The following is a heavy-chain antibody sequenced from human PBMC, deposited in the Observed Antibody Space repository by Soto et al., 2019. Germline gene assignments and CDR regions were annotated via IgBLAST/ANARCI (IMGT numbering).Heavy chain of an antibody. CDR3: SRYSATGNTWNYIDY. D-gene: IGHD1-1*01. Sequence: SLTNTVSGLSIRSYHWGWIRQPPGKGLEWIGYIFYSGGTKYNPSLQSRVTISLDTSKNHFSLKMTSVTAADTAFYFCSRYSATGNTWNYIDYWGRGALVTVSS. CDR2: IFYSGGT. V-gene: IGHV4-59*01. J-gene: IGHJ4*02. CDR1: GLSIRSYH.